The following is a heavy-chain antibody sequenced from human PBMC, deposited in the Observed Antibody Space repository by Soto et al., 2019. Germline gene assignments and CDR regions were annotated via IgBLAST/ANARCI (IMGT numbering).Heavy chain of an antibody. V-gene: IGHV3-23*01. CDR1: AFTFSIYG. CDR2: ISGSNDST. J-gene: IGHJ4*02. D-gene: IGHD3-10*01. Sequence: GGSLRLSCAASAFTFSIYGMSWVRQAPGKGLEWVSGISGSNDSTEYADSVKGRFTISRDNSKNTLYLQMNGLRADDTAVYYCVKDRAISSMVRGIIIIPPGYWGQGTQVTVS. CDR3: VKDRAISSMVRGIIIIPPGY.